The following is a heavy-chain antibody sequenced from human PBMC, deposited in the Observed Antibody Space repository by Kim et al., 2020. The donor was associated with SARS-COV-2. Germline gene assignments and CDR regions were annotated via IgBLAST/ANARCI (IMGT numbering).Heavy chain of an antibody. CDR3: ARALYYDILTGYYNVFAFDI. V-gene: IGHV3-11*06. J-gene: IGHJ3*02. Sequence: RFTISRDNAKNSLYLQMKSLRAEDTAVYYCARALYYDILTGYYNVFAFDIWGQGTMVTVSS. D-gene: IGHD3-9*01.